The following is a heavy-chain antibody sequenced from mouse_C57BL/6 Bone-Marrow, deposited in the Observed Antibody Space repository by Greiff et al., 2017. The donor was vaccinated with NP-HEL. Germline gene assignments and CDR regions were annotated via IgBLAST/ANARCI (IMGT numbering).Heavy chain of an antibody. CDR1: GFSLTSYG. Sequence: VQLQQSGPGLVQPSQSLSITCTVSGFSLTSYGVHWVRQSPGKGLEWLGVIWSGGSTDYNAAFISRLSISKDNSKIQVFFKMNSLQADDTAIYYCAIKLLNFDYWGQGTTLTVSS. CDR2: IWSGGST. CDR3: AIKLLNFDY. V-gene: IGHV2-2*01. J-gene: IGHJ2*01.